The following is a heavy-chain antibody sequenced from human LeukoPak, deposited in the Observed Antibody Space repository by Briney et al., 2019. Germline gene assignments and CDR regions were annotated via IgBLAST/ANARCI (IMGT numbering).Heavy chain of an antibody. D-gene: IGHD3-22*01. CDR1: GGSFRNYW. V-gene: IGHV4-34*01. J-gene: IGHJ5*01. CDR3: VRGGYWTFGS. CDR2: IHDSGRT. Sequence: SETLSLTCAVYGGSFRNYWWTWIRQPPGKGLEWIGEIHDSGRTNYNPSLKSRVTISVDTSKNQFSLKLSSVIAADTAVYFCVRGGYWTFGSWGQGILVTVSS.